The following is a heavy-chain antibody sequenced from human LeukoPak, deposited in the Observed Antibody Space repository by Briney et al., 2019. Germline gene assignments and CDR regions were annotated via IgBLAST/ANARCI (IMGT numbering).Heavy chain of an antibody. CDR1: GFTFSSYA. D-gene: IGHD2-2*01. V-gene: IGHV3-30-3*01. CDR2: ISYDGSNK. Sequence: PGGSLRLSCAASGFTFSSYAMSWVRQAPGKGLEWVAVISYDGSNKYYADSVKGRFTISRDNSKNTLYLQMNSLRAEDTAVYYCARTYCSSTSCYAFDIWGQGTMVTVSS. J-gene: IGHJ3*02. CDR3: ARTYCSSTSCYAFDI.